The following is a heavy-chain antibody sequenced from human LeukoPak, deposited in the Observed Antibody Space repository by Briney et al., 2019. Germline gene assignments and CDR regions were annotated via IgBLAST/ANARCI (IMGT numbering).Heavy chain of an antibody. J-gene: IGHJ4*02. CDR2: IWYDGSNK. CDR1: GFTFSSYG. D-gene: IGHD3-10*01. V-gene: IGHV3-33*01. CDR3: ARNYGSGCYYPDY. Sequence: PGGSLRLSCAASGFTFSSYGMHWVRQAPGKGLEWVAVIWYDGSNKYYADSVKGRFTISRDNSKNTLYLQMNSLRAEDTAVYYCARNYGSGCYYPDYWGQGTLVTVSS.